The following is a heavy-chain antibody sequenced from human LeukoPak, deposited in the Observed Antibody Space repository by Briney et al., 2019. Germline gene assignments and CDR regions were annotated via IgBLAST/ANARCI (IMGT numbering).Heavy chain of an antibody. CDR3: AKSHGTYYYDSSGYWSAFDI. V-gene: IGHV3-23*01. J-gene: IGHJ3*02. CDR2: ISGSGGST. CDR1: GFTFSSYA. Sequence: GGSPRLSCAASGFTFSSYAMSWVRQAPGKGLEWVSAISGSGGSTYYADSVKGRFTISRDNSKNTLYLQMNSLRAEDTAVYYCAKSHGTYYYDSSGYWSAFDIWGQGTMVTVSA. D-gene: IGHD3-22*01.